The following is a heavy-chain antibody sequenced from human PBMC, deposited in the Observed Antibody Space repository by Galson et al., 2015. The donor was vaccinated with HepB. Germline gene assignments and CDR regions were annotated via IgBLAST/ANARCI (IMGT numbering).Heavy chain of an antibody. CDR2: IKQDGSEK. CDR3: ARVPGHGEYIDRGRTAYYYYGMDV. Sequence: SLRLSCAASGFTFSSYWMSWVRQAPGKGLEWVANIKQDGSEKYYVDSVKGRFTISRDNAKNSLYLQMNSLRAEDTAVYYCARVPGHGEYIDRGRTAYYYYGMDVWGQGTTVTVSS. CDR1: GFTFSSYW. V-gene: IGHV3-7*03. J-gene: IGHJ6*02. D-gene: IGHD3-10*01.